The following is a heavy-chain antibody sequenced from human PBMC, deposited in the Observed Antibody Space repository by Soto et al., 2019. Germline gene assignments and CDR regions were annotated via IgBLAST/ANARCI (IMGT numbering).Heavy chain of an antibody. CDR1: GFTFSSYG. Sequence: QVQLVESGGGVVQPGRSLRLSCAASGFTFSSYGMHWVRQAPGKGLEWVAVIWYDGSNKYYADSVKGRFTISRDNSKNTLYLQMNSLRAEDTAVYYSASPGYYDSSGYYYVYWGQGTLVTVSS. V-gene: IGHV3-33*01. CDR3: ASPGYYDSSGYYYVY. CDR2: IWYDGSNK. J-gene: IGHJ4*02. D-gene: IGHD3-22*01.